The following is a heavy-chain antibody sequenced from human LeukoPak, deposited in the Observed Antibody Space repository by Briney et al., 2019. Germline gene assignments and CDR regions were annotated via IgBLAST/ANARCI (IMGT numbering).Heavy chain of an antibody. J-gene: IGHJ4*02. D-gene: IGHD4-4*01. CDR2: IDTDGSNR. CDR3: ARIYSNFVSLGF. Sequence: GGSLRLSCAASGFTFSSYWMHWVRQTPGKGLVWVSRIDTDGSNRNYADSVKGRFTISRDNAKNTLYLEMNSLRAEDTAVYYCARIYSNFVSLGFWGQGTLVNGSS. CDR1: GFTFSSYW. V-gene: IGHV3-74*01.